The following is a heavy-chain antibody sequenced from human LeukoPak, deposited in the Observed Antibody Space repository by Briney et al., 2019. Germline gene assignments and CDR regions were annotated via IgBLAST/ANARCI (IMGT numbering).Heavy chain of an antibody. V-gene: IGHV3-74*01. CDR1: GFTFSSYW. CDR3: AKVADYYYYMDV. Sequence: GGSLRLSCAASGFTFSSYWMHWVRQAPGKGLVWVSRINSDGSSTSYADSVKGRFTISRDNSKNTLYLQMNSLRAEDTAVYYCAKVADYYYYMDVWGKGTTVTISS. CDR2: INSDGSST. J-gene: IGHJ6*03.